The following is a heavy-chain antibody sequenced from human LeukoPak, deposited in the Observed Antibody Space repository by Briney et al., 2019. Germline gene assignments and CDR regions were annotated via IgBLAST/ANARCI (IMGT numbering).Heavy chain of an antibody. CDR1: GGSISSSSYY. CDR2: IYYSGST. D-gene: IGHD6-13*01. J-gene: IGHJ4*02. V-gene: IGHV4-39*01. CDR3: ARVLAAARKTYYFDY. Sequence: SETLSLTCTVSGGSISSSSYYWGWIRQPPGKGLEWIGSIYYSGSTYYNPSLKSRVTISVDTSKNQFSLKLSSVTAADTAVYYCARVLAAARKTYYFDYWGQGTLVTVSS.